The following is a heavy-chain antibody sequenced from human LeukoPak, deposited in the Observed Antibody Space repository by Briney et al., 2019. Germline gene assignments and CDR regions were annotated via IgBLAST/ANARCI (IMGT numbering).Heavy chain of an antibody. Sequence: GGSLRLSCAASGFTFSSYSMNWVRQAPGKGLEWVAYISGRSGTIYYADSVKGRFTISRDNAKNSLYLQVNSLRAEDTAVYFCARDRTPDSYDSSGYHGFWGQGTLVTVSS. CDR1: GFTFSSYS. CDR3: ARDRTPDSYDSSGYHGF. D-gene: IGHD3-22*01. CDR2: ISGRSGTI. V-gene: IGHV3-48*04. J-gene: IGHJ4*02.